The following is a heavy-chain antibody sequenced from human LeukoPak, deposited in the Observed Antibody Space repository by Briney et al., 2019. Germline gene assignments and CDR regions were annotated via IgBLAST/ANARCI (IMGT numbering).Heavy chain of an antibody. V-gene: IGHV3-53*01. CDR3: AREGWDLNALDI. Sequence: PGGSLRLSCTLSGFTVSINTMSTVRHAPGKGLEWVSFIYSDNTHYSDSVKGRFTISRDNSKNTLYLQMNSLRAEDTAIYYCAREGWDLNALDIWGQGTMVTVSP. J-gene: IGHJ3*02. CDR2: IYSDNT. D-gene: IGHD1-26*01. CDR1: GFTVSINT.